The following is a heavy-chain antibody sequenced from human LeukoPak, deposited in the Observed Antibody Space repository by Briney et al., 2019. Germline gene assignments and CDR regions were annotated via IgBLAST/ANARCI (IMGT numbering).Heavy chain of an antibody. Sequence: GRSLRLSCAASGFTFSSYAMHWVRQAPGKGLEWVAVISYDGSNKYYADSAKCRFTISRDNSKNEQYLQMNSMRAEATAVYYCATAPDYAPRGLDDYWGQGTLVTVSS. J-gene: IGHJ4*02. CDR3: ATAPDYAPRGLDDY. V-gene: IGHV3-30*04. CDR1: GFTFSSYA. D-gene: IGHD4-17*01. CDR2: ISYDGSNK.